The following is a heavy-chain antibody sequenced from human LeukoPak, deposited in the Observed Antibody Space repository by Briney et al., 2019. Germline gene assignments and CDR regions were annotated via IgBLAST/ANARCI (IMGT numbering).Heavy chain of an antibody. Sequence: GGSLRLSCAASGLSFNSDWMDWVRQAPGKGLEWVANIKHDESEKNYLDSVKGRFTISRDNAQNSLYLQMNGLRVEDTAVYYCTRRLDDWGQGTLVTVSS. J-gene: IGHJ4*02. CDR3: TRRLDD. CDR1: GLSFNSDW. CDR2: IKHDESEK. D-gene: IGHD3-16*01. V-gene: IGHV3-7*01.